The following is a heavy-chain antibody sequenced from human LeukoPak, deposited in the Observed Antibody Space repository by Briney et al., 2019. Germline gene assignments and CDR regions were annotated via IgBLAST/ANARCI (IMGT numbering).Heavy chain of an antibody. CDR3: TTGAMVVS. J-gene: IGHJ5*02. Sequence: GGSLRLSCVASGFNFTNAWMSWVRQAPGKGLEWVGRIKRKTDGGTTDYATPVKGRFTISRDDSKNTLFLQMNSLKTEDTAVYYCTTGAMVVSWGQGTLVTVSS. CDR1: GFNFTNAW. D-gene: IGHD5-18*01. V-gene: IGHV3-15*01. CDR2: IKRKTDGGTT.